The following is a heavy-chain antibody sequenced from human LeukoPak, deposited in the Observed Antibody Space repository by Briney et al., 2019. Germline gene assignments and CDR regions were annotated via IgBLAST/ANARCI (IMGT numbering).Heavy chain of an antibody. D-gene: IGHD3-16*02. CDR2: MNPNSGNT. V-gene: IGHV1-8*01. CDR3: ARGRITFGGVIVIQYFDY. Sequence: ASVKVSCKASGYTFTSYDINWVRQATGQGLEWMGWMNPNSGNTGYAQKFQGRVTMTRNTPISTAYMELSSLRSEDTAVYYCARGRITFGGVIVIQYFDYWGQGTLVTVSS. CDR1: GYTFTSYD. J-gene: IGHJ4*02.